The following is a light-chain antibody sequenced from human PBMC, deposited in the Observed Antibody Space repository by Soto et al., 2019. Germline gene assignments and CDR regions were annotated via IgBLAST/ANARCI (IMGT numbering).Light chain of an antibody. V-gene: IGLV2-8*01. CDR2: EVS. Sequence: QSALTQPPSASGSPGQSVTISCTGTSSDVGGYNYVSWYQQHPGKAPKVIIYEVSKRPSGVPDRFSGSKSGSTASLTVSGLQAEDEADYYCTSYTNSFTYVFGTGTKLTVL. CDR1: SSDVGGYNY. CDR3: TSYTNSFTYV. J-gene: IGLJ1*01.